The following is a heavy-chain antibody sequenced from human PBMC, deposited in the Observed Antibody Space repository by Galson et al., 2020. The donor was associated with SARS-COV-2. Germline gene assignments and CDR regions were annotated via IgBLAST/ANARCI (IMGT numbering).Heavy chain of an antibody. J-gene: IGHJ6*02. Sequence: SEPLSLTCTVCGGTISSYYWSWIRQPPGKRLEWIGYIYYSGSTNYNPSLKSRVTISVDTSKNQFSLKLSSVTAADTAVYYCARDLGSPPYYYYGMDVWGQGTTVTVSS. V-gene: IGHV4-59*13. D-gene: IGHD2-15*01. CDR3: ARDLGSPPYYYYGMDV. CDR2: IYYSGST. CDR1: GGTISSYY.